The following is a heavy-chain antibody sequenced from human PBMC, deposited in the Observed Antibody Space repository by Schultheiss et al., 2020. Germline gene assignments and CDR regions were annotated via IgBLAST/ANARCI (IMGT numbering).Heavy chain of an antibody. V-gene: IGHV3-30*03. CDR3: ARDPTYGDREQFDY. J-gene: IGHJ4*02. D-gene: IGHD4-17*01. CDR1: GFTFSSYG. CDR2: ISYDGSNK. Sequence: GGSLRLSCAASGFTFSSYGMHWVRQAPGKGLEWVAVISYDGSNKYYADSVKGRFTISRDNSKNTLYLQMNSLRAEDTAVYYCARDPTYGDREQFDYWGQGTLVTVSS.